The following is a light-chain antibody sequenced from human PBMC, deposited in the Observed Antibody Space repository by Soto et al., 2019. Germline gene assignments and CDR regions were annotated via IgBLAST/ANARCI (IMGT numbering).Light chain of an antibody. CDR1: QSVGRNY. J-gene: IGKJ4*01. V-gene: IGKV3-20*01. Sequence: EIVLTQSPDTLSLSPGESATLSCRASQSVGRNYLAWYQQKPGQAPRLLIHAASSRATGIPDRFSGSGSGTDFTLNISRLEREDFTVYYCQQYASSPLTFGGGTKVEIK. CDR3: QQYASSPLT. CDR2: AAS.